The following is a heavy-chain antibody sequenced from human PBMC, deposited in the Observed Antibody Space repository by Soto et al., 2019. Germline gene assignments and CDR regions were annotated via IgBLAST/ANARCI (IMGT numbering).Heavy chain of an antibody. J-gene: IGHJ4*02. D-gene: IGHD1-1*01. V-gene: IGHV4-31*02. Sequence: WTWIRQLPGKGLEWIGYIYCTGNTYYNPSLKSRPTISIDTSENQFSLKLTSVTAADTAVYFCASGHDAYKVRYWGQGTLVTVSS. CDR3: ASGHDAYKVRY. CDR2: IYCTGNT.